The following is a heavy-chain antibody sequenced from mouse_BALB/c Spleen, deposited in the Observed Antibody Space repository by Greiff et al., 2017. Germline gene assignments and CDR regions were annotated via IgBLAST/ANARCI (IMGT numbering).Heavy chain of an antibody. D-gene: IGHD1-1*01. CDR2: ISYSGST. V-gene: IGHV3-2*02. CDR1: GYSITSDYA. J-gene: IGHJ3*01. Sequence: EVKLLESGPGLVKPSQSLSLTCTVTGYSITSDYAWNWIRQFPGNKLEWMGYISYSGSTSYNPSLKSRISITRDTSKNQFFLQLNSVTTEDTATYYCARWGYYGSRWFAYWGQGTLVTVSA. CDR3: ARWGYYGSRWFAY.